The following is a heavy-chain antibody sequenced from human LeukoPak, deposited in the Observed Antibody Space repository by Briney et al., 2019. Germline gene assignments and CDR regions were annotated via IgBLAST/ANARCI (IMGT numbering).Heavy chain of an antibody. CDR3: ARLGSSSWYETKSYFDY. CDR1: GGSISSYY. J-gene: IGHJ4*02. CDR2: ICTSGST. D-gene: IGHD6-13*01. V-gene: IGHV4-4*07. Sequence: KPSETLSLTCTVSGGSISSYYWSWIRQPAGKGLEWIGRICTSGSTNYNPSLKSRVTMSVDTSKNQFSLKLSSVTAADTAVYYCARLGSSSWYETKSYFDYWGQGTLVTVSS.